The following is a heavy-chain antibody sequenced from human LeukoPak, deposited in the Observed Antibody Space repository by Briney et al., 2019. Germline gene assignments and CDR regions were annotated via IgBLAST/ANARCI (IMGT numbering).Heavy chain of an antibody. D-gene: IGHD3-22*01. CDR1: GFTFSSYW. CDR3: ARVRRDSGGYYF. V-gene: IGHV3-74*01. J-gene: IGHJ4*02. Sequence: GGSLRLSCAASGFTFSSYWMHWVRQAPGKGLVWVSRINSDGSSTSYADSVKGRFTISRDNAKNTLYLQMNSLRAEDTAVYYCARVRRDSGGYYFWGQGTLVTVSS. CDR2: INSDGSST.